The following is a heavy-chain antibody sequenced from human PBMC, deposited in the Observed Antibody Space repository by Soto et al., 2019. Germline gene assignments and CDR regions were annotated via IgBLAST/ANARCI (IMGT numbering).Heavy chain of an antibody. J-gene: IGHJ4*02. Sequence: PGESLKISCKGSGYSFTSYCIGWVRQMPGKGLEWMGIIYPGDSDTTYSPSFQGQVTISADKSISTAYLQWSSLKASDTAMYYCARLHRIAVAGNPYFDYWGQGTLVTVSS. CDR1: GYSFTSYC. CDR2: IYPGDSDT. CDR3: ARLHRIAVAGNPYFDY. V-gene: IGHV5-51*01. D-gene: IGHD6-19*01.